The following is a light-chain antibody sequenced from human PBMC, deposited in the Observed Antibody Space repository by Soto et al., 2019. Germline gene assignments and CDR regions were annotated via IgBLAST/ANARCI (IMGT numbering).Light chain of an antibody. V-gene: IGKV1-39*01. CDR2: AAS. Sequence: DIQMTQSPSSLSASVGDRVTITCRASQSIRSYLNWYQQKPGKAPKLLIYAASSLQSGVPSRFSGSGSGTDFTLTISSLQPEAFATYYCQQSYSTPHTFGLGTKLEIK. CDR1: QSIRSY. J-gene: IGKJ2*01. CDR3: QQSYSTPHT.